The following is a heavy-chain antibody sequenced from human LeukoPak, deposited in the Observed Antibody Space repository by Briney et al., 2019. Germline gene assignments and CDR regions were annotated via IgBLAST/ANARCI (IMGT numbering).Heavy chain of an antibody. CDR1: GGSISSYY. Sequence: PSETLSLTCTVSGGSISSYYWSWIRQPAGKGLEWIGRIYISGSTNYNPSLKSRVTMSVDTSKNQFSLKLSSVTAADTAVYYCARGHERVTALVGARAFDIWGQGTMVTVSS. CDR2: IYISGST. J-gene: IGHJ3*02. CDR3: ARGHERVTALVGARAFDI. D-gene: IGHD1-26*01. V-gene: IGHV4-4*07.